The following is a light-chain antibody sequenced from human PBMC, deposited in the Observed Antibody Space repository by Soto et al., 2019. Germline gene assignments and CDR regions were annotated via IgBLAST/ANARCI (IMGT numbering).Light chain of an antibody. Sequence: EIVLTQSPGTLSLSPGERATLSCRASQSVSSSYLAWYQQTPGQAPRLLIYGASSRATGIPDRFSGSGSGTDFTLTISRLEPEDFAVYYCQQYGSSPPDTFGQGTKVDIK. CDR1: QSVSSSY. CDR2: GAS. J-gene: IGKJ1*01. CDR3: QQYGSSPPDT. V-gene: IGKV3-20*01.